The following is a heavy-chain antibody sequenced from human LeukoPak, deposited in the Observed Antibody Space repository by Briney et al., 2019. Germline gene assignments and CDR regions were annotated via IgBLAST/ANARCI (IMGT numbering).Heavy chain of an antibody. CDR2: IYYSGST. J-gene: IGHJ6*02. Sequence: PSETLSLTCTVSGGSISSYYWSWIRQPPGKGLEWIGYIYYSGSTNYNPSLKSRVTISVDTSKNQFSLKLSSVTAADTAVYYCARPFVAVRGAHGAYYYYGMDVWGQGTTVTVSS. CDR3: ARPFVAVRGAHGAYYYYGMDV. D-gene: IGHD3-10*02. V-gene: IGHV4-59*08. CDR1: GGSISSYY.